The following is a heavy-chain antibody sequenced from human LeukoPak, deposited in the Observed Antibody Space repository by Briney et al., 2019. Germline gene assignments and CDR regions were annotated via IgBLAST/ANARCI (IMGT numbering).Heavy chain of an antibody. CDR3: ARIPEWVVQAYFDY. V-gene: IGHV4-34*01. Sequence: PSETLSLTCAVYGGSFSKFYGSWIRQPPGKGLEWIGEINHSGNTNYSPSLKSRVTISVDTSKKQFSLKLSSVTAADTAVYYCARIPEWVVQAYFDYWGQGTMVTVSS. J-gene: IGHJ4*02. CDR2: INHSGNT. CDR1: GGSFSKFY. D-gene: IGHD6-19*01.